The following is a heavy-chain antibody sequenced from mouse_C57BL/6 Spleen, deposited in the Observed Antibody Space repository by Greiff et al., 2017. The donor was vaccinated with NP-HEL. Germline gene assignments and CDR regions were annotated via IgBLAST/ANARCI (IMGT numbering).Heavy chain of an antibody. Sequence: VQRVESGPELVKPGASVKISCKASGYAFSSSWMDWVKQRPGKGLEWIGRIYPGDGDTNYNGKFKGKATLTADKSSSTAYMQLSSLTSEDSAVYFCARSEGSYWGQGTSVTVSS. CDR3: ARSEGSY. CDR2: IYPGDGDT. J-gene: IGHJ4*01. V-gene: IGHV1-82*01. CDR1: GYAFSSSW.